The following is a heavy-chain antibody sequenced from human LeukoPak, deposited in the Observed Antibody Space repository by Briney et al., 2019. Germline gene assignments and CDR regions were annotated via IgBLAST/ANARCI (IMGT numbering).Heavy chain of an antibody. CDR1: GFSISNYW. V-gene: IGHV3-7*01. CDR2: IKGDGSEK. J-gene: IGHJ5*02. Sequence: HPGGSLRLSCAASGFSISNYWMTWVRQAPGKGLECVANIKGDGSEKNYVDSVKGRFTISRDNAKNSLYLQMNSLRAEDTAVYYCVRQAGVSWGQGTLVTVSS. D-gene: IGHD6-19*01. CDR3: VRQAGVS.